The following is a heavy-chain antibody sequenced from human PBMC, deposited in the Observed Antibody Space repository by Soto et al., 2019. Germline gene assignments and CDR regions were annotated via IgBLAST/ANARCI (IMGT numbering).Heavy chain of an antibody. CDR1: GFIFSNYA. CDR2: MGGANGDT. CDR3: AKDRVNHNSVWDPFDI. D-gene: IGHD2-21*01. Sequence: EVQLVESGGGLVQPGGSLRLSCAASGFIFSNYAMSWVRQAPGKGLEWVAGMGGANGDTYYADSVRGRFAISRDNSKSTLFLQMNSLRAEDTAIYYCAKDRVNHNSVWDPFDIWGQGTMVTVSS. V-gene: IGHV3-23*04. J-gene: IGHJ3*02.